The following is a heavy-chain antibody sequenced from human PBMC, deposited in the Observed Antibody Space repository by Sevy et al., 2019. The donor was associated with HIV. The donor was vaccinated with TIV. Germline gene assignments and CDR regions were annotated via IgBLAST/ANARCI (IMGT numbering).Heavy chain of an antibody. CDR1: GFTFSTYA. V-gene: IGHV3-23*01. D-gene: IGHD2-15*01. Sequence: QLGGSLRLSCAASGFTFSTYAMNWVRQAPGKGLEWVSSISRSGRSTYSADSVEGRFTISRDNFKNTLYLQLSSLRVDETAVYYCAKGYCDGGSCPRDYYYYGMDVWGQGTTVTVSS. CDR2: ISRSGRST. CDR3: AKGYCDGGSCPRDYYYYGMDV. J-gene: IGHJ6*02.